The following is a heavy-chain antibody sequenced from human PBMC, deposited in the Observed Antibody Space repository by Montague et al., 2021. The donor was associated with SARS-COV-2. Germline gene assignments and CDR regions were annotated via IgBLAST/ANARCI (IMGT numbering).Heavy chain of an antibody. V-gene: IGHV4-34*01. J-gene: IGHJ5*02. CDR2: INHSGST. CDR3: ARGEVGIIMLVVADSGWFDP. D-gene: IGHD3-22*01. Sequence: SETLSLTCAVYGGSFSGYYWSWIRQPPRKGLEWIGEINHSGSTNYNPSLKSRVTISVDTSKNQFSLKLSSVTAADTAVYYCARGEVGIIMLVVADSGWFDPWGQGTLVTVSS. CDR1: GGSFSGYY.